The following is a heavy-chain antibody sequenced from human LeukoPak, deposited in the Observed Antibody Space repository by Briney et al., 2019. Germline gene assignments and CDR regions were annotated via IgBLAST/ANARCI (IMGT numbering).Heavy chain of an antibody. CDR2: MNPNSGNT. Sequence: ASVKVSCKASGYTFTSYDINWVRQATGQGLEWIGWMNPNSGNTGYAQKFRGRVTMTRNTPISTAYMELSSLRSEDTAVYYCARVSYGYYWFDPWGQGTLVTVSS. J-gene: IGHJ5*02. CDR1: GYTFTSYD. CDR3: ARVSYGYYWFDP. V-gene: IGHV1-8*01. D-gene: IGHD5-18*01.